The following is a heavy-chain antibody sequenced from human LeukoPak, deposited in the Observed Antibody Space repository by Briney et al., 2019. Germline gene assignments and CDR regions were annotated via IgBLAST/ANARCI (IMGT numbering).Heavy chain of an antibody. CDR1: GVTFSSYV. CDR3: VQEGPRGLAFDV. Sequence: GESLRLSCEASGVTFSSYVMSWVRQAPGKGPEWVSGISGSGGGTYYADFVKGRFAISRDNSKNTLYLQMNSLRAEDSAVYYCVQEGPRGLAFDVWGQGTKVTVSS. CDR2: ISGSGGGT. J-gene: IGHJ3*01. V-gene: IGHV3-23*01.